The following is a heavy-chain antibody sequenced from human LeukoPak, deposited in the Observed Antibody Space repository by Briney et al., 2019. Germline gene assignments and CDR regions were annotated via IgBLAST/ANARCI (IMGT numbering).Heavy chain of an antibody. Sequence: SETLSLTCALYGGSFSGYYWSWIRQPPGKGLQWIGEINHRGSTNYNPSLKSRVTISVDTSKNQFSLKLSSVTAADTAVYYCASTVHGYCSGGSCYFNWFDPWGQGTLVTVSS. V-gene: IGHV4-34*01. CDR2: INHRGST. D-gene: IGHD2-15*01. CDR1: GGSFSGYY. CDR3: ASTVHGYCSGGSCYFNWFDP. J-gene: IGHJ5*02.